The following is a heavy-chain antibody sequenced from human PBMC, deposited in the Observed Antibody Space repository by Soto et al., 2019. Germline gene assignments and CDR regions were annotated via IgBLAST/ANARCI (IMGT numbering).Heavy chain of an antibody. CDR3: ARDGVGPHGMDV. J-gene: IGHJ6*02. D-gene: IGHD2-8*01. Sequence: SATRSLTCPVSGGSVTSYYWSWLRQPAGKGLDWIGRIYTSGNTDYNPSLKSRVTMSIDTSKNQFSLKLNSVTAADTAVYYCARDGVGPHGMDVWGQGTTVTVSS. CDR2: IYTSGNT. CDR1: GGSVTSYY. V-gene: IGHV4-4*07.